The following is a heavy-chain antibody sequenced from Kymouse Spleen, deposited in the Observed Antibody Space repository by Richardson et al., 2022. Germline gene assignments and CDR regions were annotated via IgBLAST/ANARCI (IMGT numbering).Heavy chain of an antibody. CDR1: GGTFSSYA. D-gene: IGHD3-10*01. CDR3: ARRMVRGVDYYYYGMDV. V-gene: IGHV1-69*05. J-gene: IGHJ6*02. CDR2: IIPIFGTA. Sequence: QVQLVQSGAEVKKPGSSVKVSCKASGGTFSSYAISWVRQAPGQGLEWMGGIIPIFGTANYAQKFQGRVTITTDESTSTAYMELSSLRSEDTAVYYCARRMVRGVDYYYYGMDVWGQGTTVTVSS.